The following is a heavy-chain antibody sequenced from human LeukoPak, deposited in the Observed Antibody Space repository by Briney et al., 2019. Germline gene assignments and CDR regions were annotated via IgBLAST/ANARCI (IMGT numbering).Heavy chain of an antibody. V-gene: IGHV4-34*01. CDR3: ARMTTVVTPAHFDY. CDR2: INHSGST. Sequence: SETLSLTCAVYGGSFSGYYWSWIRQPPGKGLEWIGEINHSGSTNYNPSLKSRVTISVDTSKNQFSLKLSSVTAADTAVYYCARMTTVVTPAHFDYWGQGTLVTVSS. J-gene: IGHJ4*02. CDR1: GGSFSGYY. D-gene: IGHD4-23*01.